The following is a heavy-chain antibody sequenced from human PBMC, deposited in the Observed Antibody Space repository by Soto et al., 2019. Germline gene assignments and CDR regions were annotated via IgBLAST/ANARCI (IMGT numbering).Heavy chain of an antibody. J-gene: IGHJ5*02. CDR3: ARYRSLDP. Sequence: EVQLVESGGGLVQPGGSLRLSCADSGFILRNYWMGWVRQAPGMGLKWVASIKEDGSEKYYVDPVKGRFTISRENAKNSLYLQMNSLRAEDTAVYYCARYRSLDPWGQGILVTVSS. V-gene: IGHV3-7*03. CDR1: GFILRNYW. CDR2: IKEDGSEK. D-gene: IGHD3-16*02.